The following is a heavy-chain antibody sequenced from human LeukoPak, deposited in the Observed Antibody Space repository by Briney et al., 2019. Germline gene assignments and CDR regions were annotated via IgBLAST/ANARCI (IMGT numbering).Heavy chain of an antibody. CDR3: AKGYCGGDCPFDY. CDR1: GFTFSDYY. CDR2: ISYDGSNK. D-gene: IGHD2-21*01. Sequence: GGSLRLSCAASGFTFSDYYMSWVRQAPGKGLEWVAVISYDGSNKYYADSVKGRYTISRDKSKNTLYLQMNSLRAEDTAVYYCAKGYCGGDCPFDYWGQGTLVTVSS. V-gene: IGHV3-30*18. J-gene: IGHJ4*02.